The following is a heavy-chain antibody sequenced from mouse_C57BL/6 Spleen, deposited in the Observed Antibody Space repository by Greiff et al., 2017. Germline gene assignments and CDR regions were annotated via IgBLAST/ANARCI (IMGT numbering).Heavy chain of an antibody. V-gene: IGHV1-55*01. D-gene: IGHD1-1*01. CDR2: IYPGSGST. CDR1: GYTFTSYW. Sequence: QVQLQQPGAELVKPGASVKMSCKASGYTFTSYWITWVKQRPGQGLEWIGDIYPGSGSTNYNEKFKSKATLTVDTSSSTAYMQLSSLTSEDSAVYDCARSYYGSSEGFAYWGQGTLVTVSA. CDR3: ARSYYGSSEGFAY. J-gene: IGHJ3*01.